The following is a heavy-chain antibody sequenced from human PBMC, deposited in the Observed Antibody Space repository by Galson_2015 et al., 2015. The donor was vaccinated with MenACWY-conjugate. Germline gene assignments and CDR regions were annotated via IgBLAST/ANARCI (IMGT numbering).Heavy chain of an antibody. J-gene: IGHJ6*02. D-gene: IGHD1-26*01. CDR3: ARHPPGGRGMDV. V-gene: IGHV5-51*01. CDR1: GYYLTSYW. CDR2: ISPGDSNT. Sequence: SGAEVKQPGESLKISCKGSGYYLTSYWIAWVRQIPGKGLEWMGLISPGDSNTRYSPSFQGQVTISADKSISTAYLQWSSLKASDTAMYYCARHPPGGRGMDVWGQGTTVTVSS.